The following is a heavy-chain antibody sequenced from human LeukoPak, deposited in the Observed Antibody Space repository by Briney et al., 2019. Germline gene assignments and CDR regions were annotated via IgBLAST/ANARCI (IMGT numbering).Heavy chain of an antibody. J-gene: IGHJ3*02. D-gene: IGHD2-2*01. V-gene: IGHV4-4*07. Sequence: PSETLSLTCTVSGDSISNYYWSWIRQPAGKGLEWIGRIYTSGSTNYNPSLKSRVTMSVDTSKNQFSLKLSSVTAADTAVYYCARWIRYCSSTSCYPGAFDIWGQGTMVTVSS. CDR2: IYTSGST. CDR1: GDSISNYY. CDR3: ARWIRYCSSTSCYPGAFDI.